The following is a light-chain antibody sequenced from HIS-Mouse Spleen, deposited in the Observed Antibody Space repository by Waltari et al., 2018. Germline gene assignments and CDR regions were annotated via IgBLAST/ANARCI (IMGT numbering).Light chain of an antibody. V-gene: IGLV1-47*01. J-gene: IGLJ2*01. Sequence: QSVLTQPPSASGTPGQRVTISCSGSSSNIGSNYVYWYQQLPGTAPKLPIYRNNQRPSGVPDRFSGSKSGTSASLAISGLRSEDEADYYCAAWDDSLLFGGGTKLTVL. CDR3: AAWDDSLL. CDR1: SSNIGSNY. CDR2: RNN.